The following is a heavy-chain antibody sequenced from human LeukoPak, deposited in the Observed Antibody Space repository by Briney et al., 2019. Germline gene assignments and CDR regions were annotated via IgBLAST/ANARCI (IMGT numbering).Heavy chain of an antibody. CDR1: GFTFSSYW. Sequence: PGGSLRLSCAASGFTFSSYWMHWVRQAAGKGLVWVSHINTGGSSTSYADSVKGRFTISRDNAKNTLYLQMNNLRAEDTAVYYCGRGPHYYDSSGSLDPWGQGTLVTVSS. V-gene: IGHV3-74*01. CDR3: GRGPHYYDSSGSLDP. D-gene: IGHD3-22*01. J-gene: IGHJ5*02. CDR2: INTGGSST.